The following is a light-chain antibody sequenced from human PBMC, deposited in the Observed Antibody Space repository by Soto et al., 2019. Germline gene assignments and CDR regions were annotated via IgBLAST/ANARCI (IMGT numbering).Light chain of an antibody. CDR3: QQYSSSPRT. CDR2: GAS. J-gene: IGKJ1*01. Sequence: EIVLTQSPGTLSLSPGERATLSSRAIQSVSSNYLAWYQQKPGQAPRLLIYGASSRATGIPDKFSGSGSGTDFTLTISRLEPEDFAVYYCQQYSSSPRTFGQGTKVDIK. CDR1: QSVSSNY. V-gene: IGKV3-20*01.